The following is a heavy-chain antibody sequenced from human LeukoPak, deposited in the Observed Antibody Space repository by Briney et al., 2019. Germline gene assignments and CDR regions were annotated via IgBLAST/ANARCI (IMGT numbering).Heavy chain of an antibody. V-gene: IGHV4-39*01. CDR3: ARHVGGYSSSSSDDY. Sequence: SETLSLTCTVSGGSISSSSYYWGWIRQPPGKGLKWIGSIYYSGSTYYNPSLKSRVTISVDTSKNQFSLKLSSVTAADTAVYYCARHVGGYSSSSSDDYWGQGTLVTVSS. D-gene: IGHD6-6*01. CDR1: GGSISSSSYY. CDR2: IYYSGST. J-gene: IGHJ4*02.